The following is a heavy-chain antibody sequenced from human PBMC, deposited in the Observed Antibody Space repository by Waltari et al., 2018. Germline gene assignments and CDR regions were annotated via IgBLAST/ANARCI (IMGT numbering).Heavy chain of an antibody. D-gene: IGHD4-17*01. Sequence: EEHLVESGGGLVQPGGSLRLSCAASGFIFSNYEMNWFRQAPGKGLEWVSYIRSSGSTSYYADSAKGRFTISRDNAKNSLYLQMNSLRAEDTAVYYCARRDDYGDDPFWTWGQGTLVTVSS. CDR3: ARRDDYGDDPFWT. CDR2: IRSSGSTS. V-gene: IGHV3-48*03. CDR1: GFIFSNYE. J-gene: IGHJ5*02.